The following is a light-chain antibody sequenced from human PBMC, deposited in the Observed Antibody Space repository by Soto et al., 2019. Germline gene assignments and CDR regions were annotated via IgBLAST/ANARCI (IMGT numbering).Light chain of an antibody. CDR3: QKYNRAPRA. V-gene: IGKV1-27*01. Sequence: DIQMTQSPSSLSASVGDRFTITCRASQGIRNYLAWYQQKPGKVPKLLIYAASALQSGVPSGFSARGSGTDLTLTLSSLQPQVVATYYCQKYNRAPRAFGR. J-gene: IGKJ4*01. CDR2: AAS. CDR1: QGIRNY.